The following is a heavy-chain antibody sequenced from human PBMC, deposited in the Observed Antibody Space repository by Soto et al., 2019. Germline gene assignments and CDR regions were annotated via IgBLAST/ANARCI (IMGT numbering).Heavy chain of an antibody. J-gene: IGHJ4*02. D-gene: IGHD3-9*01. CDR3: AREHYDILTGYYRLCDY. CDR2: ISAYNGNT. V-gene: IGHV1-18*01. Sequence: ASVKVSCKASGYTFTSYGISWVRQAAGQGLEWMGWISAYNGNTNYAQKLQGRVTMTTDTSTSTAYMELRSLRSDDTALYYCAREHYDILTGYYRLCDYWGQGTLVTVSS. CDR1: GYTFTSYG.